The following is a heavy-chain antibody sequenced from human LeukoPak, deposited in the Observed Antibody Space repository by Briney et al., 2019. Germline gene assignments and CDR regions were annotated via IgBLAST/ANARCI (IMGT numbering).Heavy chain of an antibody. CDR3: AKEGDVVVPAAAAYYYYGMDV. Sequence: PGGFMRFSCSTSGLTFSCFAVSWVLNSPGTGSESPSSLSGSAASTYYADSVKGRFTISRDNSKNTLYLQMNSLRAEDTAVYYCAKEGDVVVPAAAAYYYYGMDVWGQGTTVTVSS. CDR2: LSGSAAST. CDR1: GLTFSCFA. J-gene: IGHJ6*02. D-gene: IGHD2-2*01. V-gene: IGHV3-23*01.